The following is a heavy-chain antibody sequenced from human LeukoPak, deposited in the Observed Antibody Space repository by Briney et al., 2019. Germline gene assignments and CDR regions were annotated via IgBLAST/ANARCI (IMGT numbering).Heavy chain of an antibody. CDR3: AKGGATIRSLPES. CDR1: GFTFDVYA. V-gene: IGHV3-9*01. J-gene: IGHJ4*02. D-gene: IGHD5-12*01. CDR2: ISWNSGSI. Sequence: AGGSLRLSCGASGFTFDVYAMHWVRQAAGKGLEWDSGISWNSGSIRYADSVKGRFTISRDNAKNSLYLQMNSLRAEDTALYYCAKGGATIRSLPESWGQGTLVTVSS.